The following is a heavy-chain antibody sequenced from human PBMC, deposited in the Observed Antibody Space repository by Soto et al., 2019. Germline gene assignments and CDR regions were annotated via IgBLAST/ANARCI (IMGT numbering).Heavy chain of an antibody. CDR3: TTEFGMTQGNAFDI. Sequence: NPGGSLRLSCAASGFTFSNAWMNWVRQAPGKGLEWVGRIKSNTDGGTTDYAAPVKGRFTISRDDSKNTLYLQMNSLKTEDTAVYYCTTEFGMTQGNAFDIWGQGTMVTVSS. J-gene: IGHJ3*02. V-gene: IGHV3-15*07. D-gene: IGHD3-10*01. CDR2: IKSNTDGGTT. CDR1: GFTFSNAW.